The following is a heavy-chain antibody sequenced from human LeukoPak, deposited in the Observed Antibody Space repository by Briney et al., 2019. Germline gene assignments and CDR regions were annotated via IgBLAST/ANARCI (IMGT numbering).Heavy chain of an antibody. CDR1: VDSISGYY. Sequence: PSGTLSLTCTASVDSISGYYRSWIRQPPGKGLEWIGYIYYTGSTNFKPSLKSRVTISVDTSKNQISLNLRSVTAADTAVYYCARHSGRGNAFDIWGQGTRVTASS. V-gene: IGHV4-59*08. J-gene: IGHJ3*02. CDR3: ARHSGRGNAFDI. CDR2: IYYTGST. D-gene: IGHD6-25*01.